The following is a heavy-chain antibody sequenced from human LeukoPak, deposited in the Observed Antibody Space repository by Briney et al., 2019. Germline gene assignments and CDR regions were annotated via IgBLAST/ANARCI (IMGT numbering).Heavy chain of an antibody. Sequence: ASVKVSCKVSGYTLTELSMHWVRQAPGKGLEWMGGFDPEVGETIYAQKFQGRVTMTEDTSTDTAYMELSSLRSEDTAVYYCATSGVSVVVPAAMGNWFDPWGQGTLVTVSS. CDR2: FDPEVGET. J-gene: IGHJ5*02. D-gene: IGHD2-2*01. CDR1: GYTLTELS. CDR3: ATSGVSVVVPAAMGNWFDP. V-gene: IGHV1-24*01.